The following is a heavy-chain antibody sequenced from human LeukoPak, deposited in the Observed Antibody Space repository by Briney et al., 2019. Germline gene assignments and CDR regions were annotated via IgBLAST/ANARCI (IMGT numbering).Heavy chain of an antibody. CDR1: GFTFNTYA. CDR3: AKATIEQWLVKVDSFNS. D-gene: IGHD6-19*01. CDR2: ISGGGETT. Sequence: RPGGSLRLSCAASGFTFNTYAMSWVRQAPGKGLEWVSSISGGGETTYYADSVKGRFTISRDNSKNTLSLQMNSLRAEDTAIYFCAKATIEQWLVKVDSFNSWGQGTLVTVSS. V-gene: IGHV3-23*01. J-gene: IGHJ4*02.